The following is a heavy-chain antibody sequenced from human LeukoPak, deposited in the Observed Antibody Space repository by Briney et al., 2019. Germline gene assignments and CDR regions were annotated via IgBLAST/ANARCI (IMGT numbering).Heavy chain of an antibody. D-gene: IGHD3-10*01. Sequence: SETLSLTCSVSGGSIDPFYWSWIRQTPGKGLEWIGYIYSNGGTNYNPSLKGRVTMSVDTSKNQFSLKLNSVTAADTAVYYCARHVSGIYGSRGDFDYWGQGTLVTVSS. V-gene: IGHV4-59*08. J-gene: IGHJ4*02. CDR3: ARHVSGIYGSRGDFDY. CDR2: IYSNGGT. CDR1: GGSIDPFY.